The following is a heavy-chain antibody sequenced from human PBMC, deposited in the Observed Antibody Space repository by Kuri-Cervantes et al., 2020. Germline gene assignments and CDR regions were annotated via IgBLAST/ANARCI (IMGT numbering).Heavy chain of an antibody. Sequence: LRLSCTVPGGSISSGSYDWSWIRQPAGKGLEWIGRIYTSGSTNYNPSLKSRVTISVDTSKNQFSLKLSSVTAADTAVYYCSRRYWAVAGSPFDYWGQGTLVTVSS. V-gene: IGHV4-61*02. J-gene: IGHJ4*02. CDR1: GGSISSGSYD. CDR3: SRRYWAVAGSPFDY. D-gene: IGHD6-19*01. CDR2: IYTSGST.